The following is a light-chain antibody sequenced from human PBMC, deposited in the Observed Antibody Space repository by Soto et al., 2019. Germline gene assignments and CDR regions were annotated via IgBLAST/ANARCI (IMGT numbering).Light chain of an antibody. CDR3: QHYNSYSEA. CDR2: KAS. CDR1: QTISSW. J-gene: IGKJ1*01. Sequence: QMTKSPSSLSASVGERVTITCRASQTISSWLAWYQQKPGKAPKLLIYKASTLKSGVPSRFSGSGSGTEFTLTISSLQPDDFATYYSQHYNSYSEAFGQGTKVDIK. V-gene: IGKV1-5*03.